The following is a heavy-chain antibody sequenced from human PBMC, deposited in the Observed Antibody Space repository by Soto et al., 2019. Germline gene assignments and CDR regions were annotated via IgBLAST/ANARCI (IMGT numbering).Heavy chain of an antibody. CDR1: GYTFTSYG. Sequence: ASVKVSCKASGYTFTSYGISWVRQAPGQGLEWMGWISAYNGNTNYAQKLQGRVTMTTDTSTSTAYMELRSLRSNDTAVYYCARTFAYGSGSNAADYYYYGMDVWGQGTTVTVSS. J-gene: IGHJ6*02. D-gene: IGHD3-10*01. CDR2: ISAYNGNT. V-gene: IGHV1-18*01. CDR3: ARTFAYGSGSNAADYYYYGMDV.